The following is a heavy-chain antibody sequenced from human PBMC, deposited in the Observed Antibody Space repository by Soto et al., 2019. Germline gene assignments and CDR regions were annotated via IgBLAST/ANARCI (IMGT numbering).Heavy chain of an antibody. Sequence: GGSLRLSCAASGFTFRGYWMSWVRQAPGKGLEWVANIKQVVSEKYYVDSVKGRFTISRDNAKNSLYLQMNSLRAEDTAVYSCARHCDYTNFAFDIWGQGTMVTVSS. V-gene: IGHV3-7*01. D-gene: IGHD4-17*01. CDR1: GFTFRGYW. CDR2: IKQVVSEK. CDR3: ARHCDYTNFAFDI. J-gene: IGHJ3*02.